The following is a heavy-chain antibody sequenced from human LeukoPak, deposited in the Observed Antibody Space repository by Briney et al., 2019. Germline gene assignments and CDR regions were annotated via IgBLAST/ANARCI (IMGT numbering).Heavy chain of an antibody. CDR1: GGSFSYYY. J-gene: IGHJ6*02. Sequence: SETLSLTCAVYGGSFSYYYWTWIRQPPGKGLEWIGEINDGGSTKYNPSLKSRVTISEDTSKNQFSLKLSSVTAADTAVYYCARDRGGPYYDFWSGYRYYYYGMDVWGQGTTVTVSS. D-gene: IGHD3-3*01. CDR3: ARDRGGPYYDFWSGYRYYYYGMDV. CDR2: INDGGST. V-gene: IGHV4-34*01.